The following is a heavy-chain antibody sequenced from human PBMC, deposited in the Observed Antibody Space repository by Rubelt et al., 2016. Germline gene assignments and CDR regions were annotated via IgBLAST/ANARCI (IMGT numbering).Heavy chain of an antibody. CDR1: GFTFSSYA. V-gene: IGHV3-30*04. CDR3: AMEGDAFDI. J-gene: IGHJ3*02. D-gene: IGHD3-3*01. Sequence: QVQLVESGGGVVQPGRSLRLSCAASGFTFSSYAMHWVRQAPGKGLEWVAVISYDGSKYYADSVKGRFTISRDNSKNTLYLQMNSLRAEDTAVYYCAMEGDAFDIWGQGTMVTGSS. CDR2: ISYDGSK.